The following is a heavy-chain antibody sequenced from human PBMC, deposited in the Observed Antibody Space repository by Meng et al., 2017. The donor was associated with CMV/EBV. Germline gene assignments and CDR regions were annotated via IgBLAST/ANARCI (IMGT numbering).Heavy chain of an antibody. Sequence: GESLKISCAASGFTISSNYMTWVRQAPGKGLGWVSLIYSGGSTYYADSVKGRFTISRDNYKNRLFLQRNSLRAEETAVYYCARWDIVTTFRKDYYYYGMDVWGQGTTVTVSS. CDR3: ARWDIVTTFRKDYYYYGMDV. CDR1: GFTISSNY. CDR2: IYSGGST. D-gene: IGHD5-12*01. J-gene: IGHJ6*02. V-gene: IGHV3-53*01.